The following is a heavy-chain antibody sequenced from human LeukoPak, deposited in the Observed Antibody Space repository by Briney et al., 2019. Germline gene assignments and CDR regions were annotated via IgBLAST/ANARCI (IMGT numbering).Heavy chain of an antibody. J-gene: IGHJ4*02. CDR1: GGTFSSYA. V-gene: IGHV1-69*05. CDR2: IIPIFGTA. CDR3: ARGLVAAAAVDY. D-gene: IGHD6-13*01. Sequence: ASVKVSCKASGGTFSSYAISWVRQAPGQGFEWMGRIIPIFGTANYAQKFQGRVTMTRNTSISTAYMELSSLRSEDTAVYYCARGLVAAAAVDYWGQGTLVTVSS.